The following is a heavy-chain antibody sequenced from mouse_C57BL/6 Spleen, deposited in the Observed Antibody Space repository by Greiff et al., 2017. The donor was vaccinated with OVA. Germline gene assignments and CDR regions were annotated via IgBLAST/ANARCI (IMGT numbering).Heavy chain of an antibody. V-gene: IGHV5-4*01. CDR1: GFTFSSYA. D-gene: IGHD3-3*01. Sequence: EVKLMESGGGLVKPGGSLKLSCAASGFTFSSYAMSWVRQTPEKRLEWVATISDGGSYTYYPDNVKGRFTISRDNAKNNLYLQMSHLKSEDTAMDYCARDGTGYYAMDYWGQGTSVTVSS. CDR3: ARDGTGYYAMDY. CDR2: ISDGGSYT. J-gene: IGHJ4*01.